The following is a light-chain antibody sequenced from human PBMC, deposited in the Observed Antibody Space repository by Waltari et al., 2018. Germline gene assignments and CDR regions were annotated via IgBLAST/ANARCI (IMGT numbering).Light chain of an antibody. CDR3: QQSYRTPFT. Sequence: DIQMTQSPSSLSASVGDRVTITCRTSQSVSNILHWYQQRPGKAPTLLIFGAYSLHVEAPARFSGSGSVAEFTLSISSLQPDGCATYYCQQSYRTPFTFGQGTKLEI. V-gene: IGKV1-39*01. J-gene: IGKJ2*01. CDR1: QSVSNI. CDR2: GAY.